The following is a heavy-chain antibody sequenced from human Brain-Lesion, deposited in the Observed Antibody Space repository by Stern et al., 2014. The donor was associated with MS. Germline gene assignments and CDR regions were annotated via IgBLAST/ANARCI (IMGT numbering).Heavy chain of an antibody. J-gene: IGHJ6*03. CDR1: GFTFGDYA. V-gene: IGHV3-9*01. D-gene: IGHD1-7*01. CDR3: GKAPFRGNYGYYYYMDV. Sequence: QLVESGGGLVQPGRSLRLSCAASGFTFGDYAMHWVRQVPGKGLEWVAAISSNAGSIGYADSVKGRFPISRDSAQNSVFLQINSLRPEDTALYYCGKAPFRGNYGYYYYMDVWGKGTTVTVSS. CDR2: ISSNAGSI.